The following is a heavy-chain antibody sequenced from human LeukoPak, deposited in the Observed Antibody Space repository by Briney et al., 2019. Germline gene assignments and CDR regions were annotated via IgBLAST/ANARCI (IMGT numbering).Heavy chain of an antibody. CDR1: GYTFTGYY. Sequence: ASVKVSCKASGYTFTGYYMHWVRQAPGQGLEWMGWINPNSGGTNYAQKFQGRVTMTRDTSISTAHMELSRLRSDDTAVYYCARDSGYDFWYFDLWGRGTLVTVSS. J-gene: IGHJ2*01. CDR3: ARDSGYDFWYFDL. CDR2: INPNSGGT. V-gene: IGHV1-2*02. D-gene: IGHD5-12*01.